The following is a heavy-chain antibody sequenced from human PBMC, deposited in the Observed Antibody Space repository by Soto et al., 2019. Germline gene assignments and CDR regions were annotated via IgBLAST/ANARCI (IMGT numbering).Heavy chain of an antibody. CDR3: VREPRYCSGGSCSIMGDAFDI. V-gene: IGHV3-66*01. Sequence: GGSLRLSCVASGFTVTEIYMNWVRQAPGKGLEWVSVTYNEFTDYADSVRGRFSISTDSSKNALYLQMNSLRAEDSAVYYCVREPRYCSGGSCSIMGDAFDIWGQGTMVTVSS. D-gene: IGHD2-15*01. J-gene: IGHJ3*02. CDR1: GFTVTEIY. CDR2: TYNEFT.